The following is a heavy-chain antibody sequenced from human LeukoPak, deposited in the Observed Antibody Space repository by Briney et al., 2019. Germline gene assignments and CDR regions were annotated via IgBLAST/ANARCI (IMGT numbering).Heavy chain of an antibody. CDR2: IYTSGST. V-gene: IGHV4-59*10. Sequence: SETLSLTCAVYGGSFSGYHWSWIRQPAGKGLEWIGRIYTSGSTNYNPSLKSRVTISVDTSKNQFSLKLSSVAAADTAVYYCARTGSSWYVFDYWGQGTLVTVSS. D-gene: IGHD6-13*01. CDR3: ARTGSSWYVFDY. J-gene: IGHJ4*02. CDR1: GGSFSGYH.